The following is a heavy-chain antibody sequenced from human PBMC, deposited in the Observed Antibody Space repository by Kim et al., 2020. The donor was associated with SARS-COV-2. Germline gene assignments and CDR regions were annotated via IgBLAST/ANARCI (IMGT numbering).Heavy chain of an antibody. V-gene: IGHV4-59*01. J-gene: IGHJ4*02. Sequence: YNPSRTSRVTISVDTSKDQFSLKLSSVTAADTAVYYCARSAYDVWSGFDYWGQGTLVTVSS. D-gene: IGHD3-3*01. CDR3: ARSAYDVWSGFDY.